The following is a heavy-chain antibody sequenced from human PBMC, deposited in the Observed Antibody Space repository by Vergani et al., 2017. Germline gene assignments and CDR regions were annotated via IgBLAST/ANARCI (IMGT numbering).Heavy chain of an antibody. CDR3: AKAYPRNSGYDYLYYYHAMDV. CDR2: ISGSGGST. Sequence: EVQLLESGGDLVQPAGSLRLSCAASGFTFNHYAMNWVRQAPGKGLEWVSGISGSGGSTYYAGSVKGRFTISRDSSKNTLYLQMNSLSAGDTAVYYCAKAYPRNSGYDYLYYYHAMDVWGQGTTVTVSS. CDR1: GFTFNHYA. D-gene: IGHD5-12*01. J-gene: IGHJ6*02. V-gene: IGHV3-23*01.